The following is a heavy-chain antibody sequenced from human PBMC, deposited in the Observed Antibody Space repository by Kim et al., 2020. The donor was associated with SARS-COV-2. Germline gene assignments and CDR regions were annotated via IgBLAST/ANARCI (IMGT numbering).Heavy chain of an antibody. V-gene: IGHV3-30*04. Sequence: GGSLRLSCAASGFTFSSYAMHWVRQAPGKGLEWVAVISYDGSNKYYADSVKGRFTISRDNSKNTLYLQMNSLRAEDTAVYYCARDPSIGEVLTPVDIWGQGTMVTDSS. CDR2: ISYDGSNK. CDR1: GFTFSSYA. J-gene: IGHJ3*02. CDR3: ARDPSIGEVLTPVDI. D-gene: IGHD3-10*01.